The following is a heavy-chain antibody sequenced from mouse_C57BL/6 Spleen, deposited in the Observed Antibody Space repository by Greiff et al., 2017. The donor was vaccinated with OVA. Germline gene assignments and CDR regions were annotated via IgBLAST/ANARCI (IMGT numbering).Heavy chain of an antibody. CDR2: IDPSDSYT. CDR1: GYTFTSYW. J-gene: IGHJ4*01. V-gene: IGHV1-69*01. CDR3: ARGVLWSSYAMDY. Sequence: QVQLQQPGAELVMPGASVKLSCKASGYTFTSYWMHWVKQRPGQGLEWIGEIDPSDSYTNYNQKFKGKSTLTVDKSSSTAYMQLSSLTSEDSAVYSCARGVLWSSYAMDYWGQGTSVTVSS. D-gene: IGHD1-1*02.